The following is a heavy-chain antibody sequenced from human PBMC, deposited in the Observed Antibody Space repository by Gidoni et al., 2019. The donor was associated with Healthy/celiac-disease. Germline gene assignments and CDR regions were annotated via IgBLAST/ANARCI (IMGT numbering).Heavy chain of an antibody. J-gene: IGHJ4*02. D-gene: IGHD5-12*01. Sequence: EVELVEAGGGVVQVGRSRGLSCARSGFYLHDHAMHWGWQAPGKGLEWVSGIIWDSGNLGYADSVKGRFTISRDNAKNSLYLQRNGLRAEDTALYYCAKAAGDGYNYHWSDYGGQGTLVTVSS. CDR1: GFYLHDHA. CDR3: AKAAGDGYNYHWSDY. V-gene: IGHV3-9*01. CDR2: IIWDSGNL.